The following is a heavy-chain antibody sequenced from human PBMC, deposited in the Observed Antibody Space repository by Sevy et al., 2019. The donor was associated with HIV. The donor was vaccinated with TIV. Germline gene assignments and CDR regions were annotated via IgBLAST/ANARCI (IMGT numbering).Heavy chain of an antibody. CDR1: GGSISSSSYY. J-gene: IGHJ6*02. Sequence: SETLSLTCTVSGGSISSSSYYWGWIRQPPGKGLEWIGSISYSGSTYYNPSLKSRVTISVDTSKNQFSLKLSSVTAADTAVYYCARHDCSGGSCYPFYYYYGMDVWGQGTTVTVSS. D-gene: IGHD2-15*01. CDR3: ARHDCSGGSCYPFYYYYGMDV. CDR2: ISYSGST. V-gene: IGHV4-39*01.